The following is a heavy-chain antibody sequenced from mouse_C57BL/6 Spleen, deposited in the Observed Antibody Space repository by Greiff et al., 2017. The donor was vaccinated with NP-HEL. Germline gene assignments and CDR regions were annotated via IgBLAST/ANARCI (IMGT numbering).Heavy chain of an antibody. D-gene: IGHD4-1*01. CDR2: IYPGDGDT. Sequence: QVQLQQSGPELVKPGASVKISCKASGYAFSSSWMNWVKQRPGKGLEWIGRIYPGDGDTNYNGKFKGKATLTADKSSSTAYMQLSSLTSEDSAVYFCARSPSNWGWFAYWGQGTLVTVSA. J-gene: IGHJ3*01. CDR3: ARSPSNWGWFAY. V-gene: IGHV1-82*01. CDR1: GYAFSSSW.